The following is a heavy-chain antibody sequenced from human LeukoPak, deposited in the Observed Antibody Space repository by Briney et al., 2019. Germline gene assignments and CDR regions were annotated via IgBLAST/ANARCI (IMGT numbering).Heavy chain of an antibody. CDR3: ARAGPPAFDP. Sequence: GGSLRLSCAASGFTFTNFEMNWVRQAPGKSLEWVSYISYSGSTTSYADSVKGRFTISRDNAKNSLYLHMNSLRAEDTAVYYCARAGPPAFDPWGQGTLVTVSS. CDR1: GFTFTNFE. CDR2: ISYSGSTT. V-gene: IGHV3-48*03. J-gene: IGHJ5*02.